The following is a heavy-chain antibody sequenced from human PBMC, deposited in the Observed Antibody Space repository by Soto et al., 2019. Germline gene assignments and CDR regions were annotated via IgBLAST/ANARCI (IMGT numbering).Heavy chain of an antibody. J-gene: IGHJ3*01. CDR1: GGSLSGYS. CDR3: ARESGSSWSPAAFDL. Sequence: QVQLQQSAAGLLKPAETLSLRCGVSGGSLSGYSWSWIRQSPGKGLEWIGEISARGNTYYNPSLKSPVTISRDMSQNQFSLNLTSVPAADTAIFYCARESGSSWSPAAFDLWAQGTWVSVS. CDR2: ISARGNT. D-gene: IGHD6-13*01. V-gene: IGHV4-34*02.